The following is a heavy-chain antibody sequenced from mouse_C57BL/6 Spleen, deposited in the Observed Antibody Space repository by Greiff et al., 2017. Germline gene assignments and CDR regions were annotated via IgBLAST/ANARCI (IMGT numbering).Heavy chain of an antibody. Sequence: QVQLQQPGAELVMPGASVKLSCKASGYTFTSYWMHWVKQRPGQGLEWIGEIDPSDSYTNYNQKFKGKSTLTVDQSSSTAYRQLSSLTSEDSAVYYCARGEDGSSYGEDYWGQGTTLTVSS. CDR3: ARGEDGSSYGEDY. CDR1: GYTFTSYW. CDR2: IDPSDSYT. V-gene: IGHV1-69*01. J-gene: IGHJ2*01. D-gene: IGHD1-1*01.